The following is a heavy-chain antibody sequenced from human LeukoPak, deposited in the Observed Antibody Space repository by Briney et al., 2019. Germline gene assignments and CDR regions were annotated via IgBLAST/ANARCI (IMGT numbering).Heavy chain of an antibody. CDR1: GFTFSSYS. CDR3: ARARRDGYNPRYAFDI. CDR2: IGGSSRSI. V-gene: IGHV3-21*01. J-gene: IGHJ3*02. Sequence: GGSLRLSCAASGFTFSSYSMNWVRQAPGKGLEWVSSIGGSSRSIYYAGSVKGRFTISRDNAKDSLVLLMNSLRAEDTAVYYCARARRDGYNPRYAFDIWGQGTMVTVSS. D-gene: IGHD5-24*01.